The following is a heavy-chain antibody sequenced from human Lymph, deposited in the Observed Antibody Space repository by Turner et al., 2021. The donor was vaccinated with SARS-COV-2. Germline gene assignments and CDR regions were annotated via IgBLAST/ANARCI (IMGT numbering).Heavy chain of an antibody. V-gene: IGHV1-69*01. CDR1: GGTFSSYA. CDR2: IIPIFGTA. CDR3: ARGRLDSFGGGYYSWFDP. Sequence: QVQLVQSGAEVKKPGSSVKVSCKASGGTFSSYAISWVRQAPGQGLEWMGGIIPIFGTANYAQKFQGRVTITADESTSTAYMELSSLRSEDTAVYYCARGRLDSFGGGYYSWFDPWGQGTLVTVSS. D-gene: IGHD1-26*01. J-gene: IGHJ5*02.